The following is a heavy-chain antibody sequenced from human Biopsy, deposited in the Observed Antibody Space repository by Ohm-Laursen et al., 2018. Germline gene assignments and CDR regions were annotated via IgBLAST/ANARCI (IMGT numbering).Heavy chain of an antibody. J-gene: IGHJ4*02. CDR3: ALQSVAQMKNFDY. D-gene: IGHD6-19*01. CDR1: GYTFTGYH. Sequence: ASVKVSCKTSGYTFTGYHVHWVRQAPGQGLEWMGWISPKSGGTNYAQKFQGNITMTKNTSMSTAYMEMSRLRSDDTAVYYCALQSVAQMKNFDYWGQGTLVTVSS. V-gene: IGHV1-2*02. CDR2: ISPKSGGT.